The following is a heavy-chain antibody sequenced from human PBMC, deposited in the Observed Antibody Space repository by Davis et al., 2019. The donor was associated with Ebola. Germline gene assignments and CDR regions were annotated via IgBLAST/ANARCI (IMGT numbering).Heavy chain of an antibody. CDR3: ARGFLEWFKRGGGMDV. CDR1: GYSISSGYY. Sequence: PSETLSLTCAVSGYSISSGYYWGWIRQPPGKGLEWIGSIYHSGSTYYNPSLKSRVTISVDTSKNQFSLKLSSVTAADTAVYYCARGFLEWFKRGGGMDVWGQGTTVTVSS. D-gene: IGHD3-3*01. CDR2: IYHSGST. V-gene: IGHV4-38-2*01. J-gene: IGHJ6*02.